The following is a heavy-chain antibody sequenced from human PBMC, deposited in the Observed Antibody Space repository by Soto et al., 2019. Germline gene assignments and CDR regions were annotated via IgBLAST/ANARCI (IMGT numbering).Heavy chain of an antibody. CDR3: ARAVAVPADLDY. V-gene: IGHV1-3*05. CDR1: GYTFTSYA. J-gene: IGHJ4*02. Sequence: QGQLVQYGAEEKKPGASVKVSCKASGYTFTSYAMHWVRQAPGQRLEWMGWINAGNGNTKYSQKFQGRVTITRGTSASTAYMELSSLRSEDTAVYYCARAVAVPADLDYWGQGTLVTVSS. CDR2: INAGNGNT. D-gene: IGHD6-19*01.